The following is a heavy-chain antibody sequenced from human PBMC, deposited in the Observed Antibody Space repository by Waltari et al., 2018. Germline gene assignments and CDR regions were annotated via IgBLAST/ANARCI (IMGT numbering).Heavy chain of an antibody. CDR2: IYTSGIT. CDR3: ARTIAAAGTKRGHWFDP. V-gene: IGHV4-4*07. CDR1: GGSISSYY. J-gene: IGHJ5*02. D-gene: IGHD6-13*01. Sequence: QVQLQESGPGLVKPSETLSLTCTVSGGSISSYYWSWIRQPAGKGLEWIGRIYTSGITNYNPSLKSRVTMSVDTSKNQFSLKLSSVTAADTAVYYCARTIAAAGTKRGHWFDPWGQGTLVTVSS.